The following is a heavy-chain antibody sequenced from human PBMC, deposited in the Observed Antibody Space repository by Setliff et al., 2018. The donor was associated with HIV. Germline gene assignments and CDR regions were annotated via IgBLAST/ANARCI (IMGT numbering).Heavy chain of an antibody. Sequence: SETLSLTCGVSGGPISSSSYYWGWIRQPPGKGLEWIGNIYSSGNTYYNPSLKSRLTMSVDTSNNQFSLQLSSVTAADTAVYYCARRTYGSGRSDPWGQGTLVTVSS. CDR1: GGPISSSSYY. CDR3: ARRTYGSGRSDP. CDR2: IYSSGNT. D-gene: IGHD6-19*01. V-gene: IGHV4-39*07. J-gene: IGHJ5*02.